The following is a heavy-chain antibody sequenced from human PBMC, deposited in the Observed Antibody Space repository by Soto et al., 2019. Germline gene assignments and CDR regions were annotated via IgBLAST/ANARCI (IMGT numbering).Heavy chain of an antibody. CDR3: ARVSRTAERY. V-gene: IGHV3-48*01. Sequence: EVQLVESGGDLVQPGGSLRLSCAASGFTLTSYNMNWVRQAPGKGLEWVAYIDSNGSPIYYADSVKGRFTISRDNAQNSLYLQMNSLRVEDTAVYYCARVSRTAERYWGPGTLVTVSS. CDR1: GFTLTSYN. D-gene: IGHD2-2*01. CDR2: IDSNGSPI. J-gene: IGHJ4*02.